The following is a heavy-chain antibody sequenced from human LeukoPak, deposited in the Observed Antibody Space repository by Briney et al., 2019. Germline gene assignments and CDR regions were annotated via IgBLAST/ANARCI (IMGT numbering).Heavy chain of an antibody. Sequence: ASVKVSCKASGGTFSSYAISWVRQAPGQGLEWIGRIIPILGIANYAQKFQGRVTITADKSTCTAYMELSSLRSEDTAVYYCASTATHYGMDVWGQGTTVTVSS. CDR3: ASTATHYGMDV. J-gene: IGHJ6*02. D-gene: IGHD5-18*01. V-gene: IGHV1-69*04. CDR2: IIPILGIA. CDR1: GGTFSSYA.